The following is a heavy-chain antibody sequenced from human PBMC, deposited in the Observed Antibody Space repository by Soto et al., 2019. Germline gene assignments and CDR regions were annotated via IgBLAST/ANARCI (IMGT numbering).Heavy chain of an antibody. D-gene: IGHD2-15*01. Sequence: QLQESGPGLVKPSETLSLTCTVSLGSVNTADYFWAWIRQPPGKGLEFIGSIHSSGGTFYSPSLKSRVSISIDKSKHHFSLRLTAVTAGDTAVYFCASVVVGATRQSGSDHWGQGTLVTVS. CDR1: LGSVNTADYF. CDR3: ASVVVGATRQSGSDH. J-gene: IGHJ4*02. CDR2: IHSSGGT. V-gene: IGHV4-39*02.